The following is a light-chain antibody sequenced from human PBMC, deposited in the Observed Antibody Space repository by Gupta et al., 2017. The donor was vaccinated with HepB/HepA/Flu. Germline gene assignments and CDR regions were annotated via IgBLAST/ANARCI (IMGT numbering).Light chain of an antibody. J-gene: IGKJ4*01. CDR1: QSISNY. CDR2: TAS. CDR3: QQSYSTPPT. Sequence: DVQLTQSPSSLSASVGDRVTITCRASQSISNYLNWYQQKPGKAPKLLIYTASSLQSGVPSRFRGSGSGTDFTLTISSLQPEDFAAYYCQQSYSTPPTFGGGTNVEIK. V-gene: IGKV1-39*01.